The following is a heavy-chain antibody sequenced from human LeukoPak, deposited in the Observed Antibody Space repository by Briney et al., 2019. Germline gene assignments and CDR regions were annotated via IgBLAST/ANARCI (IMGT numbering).Heavy chain of an antibody. CDR2: ISGSGDNT. D-gene: IGHD4-17*01. Sequence: GGSLRLSCAASGFTFSSYGMSWVRQAPGKGLEWVSVISGSGDNTHYADSVKGRFTISRDNSKNTLYLQMNSLRAEDTAVYYCAKDYGDSPDDAFDIWGQGTMVTVSS. CDR3: AKDYGDSPDDAFDI. V-gene: IGHV3-23*01. J-gene: IGHJ3*02. CDR1: GFTFSSYG.